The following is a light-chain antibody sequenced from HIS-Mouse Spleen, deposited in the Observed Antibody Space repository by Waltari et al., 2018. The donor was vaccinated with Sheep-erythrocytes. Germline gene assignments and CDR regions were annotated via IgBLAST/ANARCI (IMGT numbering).Light chain of an antibody. CDR1: SSDVGGYNS. CDR3: SSYAGSNNWV. V-gene: IGLV2-8*01. Sequence: QSALTQPPSASGSPGQSVTISCPGTSSDVGGYNSGSWYQQHPGKAPKLMIYEVSKRPSGVPDRFSGSKSGNTASLTVSGLQAEDEADYYCSSYAGSNNWVFGGGTKLTVL. CDR2: EVS. J-gene: IGLJ3*02.